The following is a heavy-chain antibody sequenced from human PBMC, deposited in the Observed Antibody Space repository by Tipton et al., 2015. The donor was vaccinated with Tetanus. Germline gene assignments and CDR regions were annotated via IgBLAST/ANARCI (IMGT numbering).Heavy chain of an antibody. CDR2: IYESGDT. V-gene: IGHV4-39*01. Sequence: LRLSCTVSGGSIRGGTFYWGWIRQPPGKELEWIVSIYESGDTYYIPSLKSRVTISVGTSKNQFSLNRNSMAAADTGVYYCARHQSGFFTPFDYWGQGNLVTVSS. CDR3: ARHQSGFFTPFDY. CDR1: GGSIRGGTFY. J-gene: IGHJ4*02. D-gene: IGHD3-3*01.